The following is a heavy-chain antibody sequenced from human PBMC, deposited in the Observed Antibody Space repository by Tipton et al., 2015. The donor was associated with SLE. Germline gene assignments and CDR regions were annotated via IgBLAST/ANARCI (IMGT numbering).Heavy chain of an antibody. Sequence: SLRLSCAASGFTFSSYAMSWVRQAPGKGLEWVSAISGSGGSTYYADSVKGRFTISRDNSKNTLYLQMNSLRAEDTAVYYCAKVGLDFWSALKPPYFDYWGQGTLVTVSS. CDR2: ISGSGGST. J-gene: IGHJ4*02. D-gene: IGHD3-3*01. CDR3: AKVGLDFWSALKPPYFDY. CDR1: GFTFSSYA. V-gene: IGHV3-23*01.